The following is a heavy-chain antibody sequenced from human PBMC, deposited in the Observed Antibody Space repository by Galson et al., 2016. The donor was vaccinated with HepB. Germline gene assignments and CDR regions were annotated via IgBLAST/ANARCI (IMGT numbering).Heavy chain of an antibody. CDR3: ARSPRILWFEVDY. CDR2: INTDGTAT. J-gene: IGHJ4*02. D-gene: IGHD3-10*01. V-gene: IGHV3-74*01. Sequence: SLRLSCAVSGFTFSNYWMHWVRQAPGQGLVWAARINTDGTATHSADSVKGRFPISRDNAKSTVYLQMDSLGVDDTAVYYCARSPRILWFEVDYWGQGILVTVSS. CDR1: GFTFSNYW.